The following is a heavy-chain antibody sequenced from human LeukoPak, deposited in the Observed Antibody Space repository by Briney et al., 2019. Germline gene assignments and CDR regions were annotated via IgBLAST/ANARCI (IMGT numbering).Heavy chain of an antibody. V-gene: IGHV1-46*01. J-gene: IGHJ6*03. CDR1: GYTFTSYY. CDR2: INPSGGST. D-gene: IGHD3-3*01. CDR3: ARNPLYYDFWSGYDNYYYYMDV. Sequence: GASVKVSCKASGYTFTSYYMHWVRQAPGQGLEWMGIINPSGGSTSYAQKFPGRVTMTRDTSTSTVYMELSCLRSEDTAVYYCARNPLYYDFWSGYDNYYYYMDVWGKGTTVTVSS.